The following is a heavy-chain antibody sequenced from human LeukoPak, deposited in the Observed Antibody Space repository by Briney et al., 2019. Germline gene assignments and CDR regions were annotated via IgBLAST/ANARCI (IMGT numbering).Heavy chain of an antibody. J-gene: IGHJ4*02. CDR3: ARDYGRDGYNYFDY. CDR1: GGTVTTYT. Sequence: GSSVKVSCKASGGTVTTYTLTWVRQAPGQGLEWMGGIIPIFGTPNYAQKFQGRVTITADESTSTAYMELSSLRSGDTAVYYCARDYGRDGYNYFDYWGQGTLVTVSS. V-gene: IGHV1-69*01. D-gene: IGHD5-24*01. CDR2: IIPIFGTP.